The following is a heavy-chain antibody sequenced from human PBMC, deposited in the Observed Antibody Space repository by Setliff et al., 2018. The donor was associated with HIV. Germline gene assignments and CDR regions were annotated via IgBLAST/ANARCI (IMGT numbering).Heavy chain of an antibody. V-gene: IGHV4-31*03. CDR3: ATRPRIAARPFDY. Sequence: LSLTCTVTGGSISSGGFYWHWIRQHPEKALEWIGYIFHSGDTYYNPSLKSRISMSVDTSKNQFSLELTSLTAADTAVYYCATRPRIAARPFDYWGQGMLVTVSS. D-gene: IGHD6-6*01. CDR2: IFHSGDT. CDR1: GGSISSGGFY. J-gene: IGHJ4*02.